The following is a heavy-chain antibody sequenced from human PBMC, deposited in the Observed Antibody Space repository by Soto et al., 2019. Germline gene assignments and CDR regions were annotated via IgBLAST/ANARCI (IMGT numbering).Heavy chain of an antibody. CDR2: IYPGDSDT. CDR3: ARNLYSSSYYYYYGMDV. V-gene: IGHV5-51*01. Sequence: GESLKISCKGSGYSFTSYWIGWVRQMPGKGLEWMGIIYPGDSDTRYSPSFQGQVTISADKSISTAYLQWSSLKASDTAMYYCARNLYSSSYYYYYGMDVWGQGTTVTAP. D-gene: IGHD6-13*01. CDR1: GYSFTSYW. J-gene: IGHJ6*02.